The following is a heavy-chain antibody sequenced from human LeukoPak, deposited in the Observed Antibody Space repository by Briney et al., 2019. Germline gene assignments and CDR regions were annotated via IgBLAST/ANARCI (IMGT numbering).Heavy chain of an antibody. CDR1: GGTFSSYA. J-gene: IGHJ3*02. D-gene: IGHD2-2*03. V-gene: IGHV1-69*13. CDR3: ARDPPSWIGAFDI. Sequence: SVKVSCKASGGTFSSYAISWVRQAPGQGLEWTGGIIPIFGTANYAQKFQGRVTITADESTSTAYMELSSLRSEDTAVYYCARDPPSWIGAFDIWGQGTMVTVSS. CDR2: IIPIFGTA.